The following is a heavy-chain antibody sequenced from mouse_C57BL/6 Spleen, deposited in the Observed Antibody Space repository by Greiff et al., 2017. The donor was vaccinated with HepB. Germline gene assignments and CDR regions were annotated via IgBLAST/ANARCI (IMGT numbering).Heavy chain of an antibody. Sequence: QVQLKQPGAELVKPGASVKLSCKASGYTFTSYWMQWVKQRPGQGLEWIGEIDPSDSYTNYNQKFKGKATLTVDTSSSTAYMQLSSLTSEDSAVYYGARGEGVDYWGQGTTLTVSS. CDR1: GYTFTSYW. CDR2: IDPSDSYT. J-gene: IGHJ2*01. V-gene: IGHV1-50*01. CDR3: ARGEGVDY.